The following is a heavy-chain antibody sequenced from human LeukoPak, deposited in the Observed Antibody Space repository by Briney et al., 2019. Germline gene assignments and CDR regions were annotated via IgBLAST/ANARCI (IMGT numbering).Heavy chain of an antibody. Sequence: ASVKVSCKVSGYTLTELSMHWVRQAPGKGLEWMGGFDPEDGGTIYAQKFQGRVTMTEDTSTDTAYMELSSLRSEDTAVYYCATARDLTYYFDYWGQGTLVTVSS. CDR1: GYTLTELS. J-gene: IGHJ4*02. CDR3: ATARDLTYYFDY. V-gene: IGHV1-24*01. CDR2: FDPEDGGT.